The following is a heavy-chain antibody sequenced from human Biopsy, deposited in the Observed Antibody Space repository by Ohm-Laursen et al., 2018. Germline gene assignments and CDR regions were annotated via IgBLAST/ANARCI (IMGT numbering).Heavy chain of an antibody. J-gene: IGHJ3*02. Sequence: SLRLSCAAFGFSFSSYWMHWVRQGPGKGLVWVSRINIDGSTTRYADSVKGRCTISRDNAKNALYLQMNSLGVEDSAVYYCARDIYYSTSWRAFDMWGQGTMVPVAS. D-gene: IGHD6-13*01. V-gene: IGHV3-74*01. CDR1: GFSFSSYW. CDR3: ARDIYYSTSWRAFDM. CDR2: INIDGSTT.